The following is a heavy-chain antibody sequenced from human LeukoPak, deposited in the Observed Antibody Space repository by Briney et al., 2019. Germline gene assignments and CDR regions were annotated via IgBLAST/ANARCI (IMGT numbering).Heavy chain of an antibody. J-gene: IGHJ5*02. CDR1: GGSISSHY. CDR3: ASSIAARRGWFDP. D-gene: IGHD6-6*01. Sequence: SETLSLTCTVSGGSISSHYWSWIRQPPGKGLEWIGYIYYSGSTNYNPSLKSRVTISVDTSKNQFSLKLSSVTAADTAVYYCASSIAARRGWFDPWGQGTLVTVSS. V-gene: IGHV4-59*11. CDR2: IYYSGST.